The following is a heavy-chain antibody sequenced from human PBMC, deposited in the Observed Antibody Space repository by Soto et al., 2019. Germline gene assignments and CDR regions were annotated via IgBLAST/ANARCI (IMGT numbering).Heavy chain of an antibody. D-gene: IGHD3-22*01. J-gene: IGHJ4*02. CDR1: GGTFSSYA. V-gene: IGHV1-69*13. CDR3: ARATLYYDSSGYSDY. CDR2: IIPIFSTA. Sequence: SVKVSCKASGGTFSSYAISWVRQAPGQGLEWMGGIIPIFSTANYAQKFQGRVTITADESTSTAYMELSSLRSEDTAVYYCARATLYYDSSGYSDYWGQGTLVTVSS.